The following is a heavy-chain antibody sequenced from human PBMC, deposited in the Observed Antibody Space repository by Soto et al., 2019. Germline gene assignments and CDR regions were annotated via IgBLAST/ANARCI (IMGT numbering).Heavy chain of an antibody. CDR3: ARGEWMIRGADYYYYMDV. CDR2: INHKTNT. Sequence: QVQLQQWGAGLLRPSETLSLTCAVYGGSFNDYYWTWIRQPPGKGLEWIGEINHKTNTQYNPSLESRVTISVDTSKNQFSLRLTSVTAADTALYYCARGEWMIRGADYYYYMDVWGKGTTVTVSS. V-gene: IGHV4-34*02. D-gene: IGHD3-10*01. CDR1: GGSFNDYY. J-gene: IGHJ6*03.